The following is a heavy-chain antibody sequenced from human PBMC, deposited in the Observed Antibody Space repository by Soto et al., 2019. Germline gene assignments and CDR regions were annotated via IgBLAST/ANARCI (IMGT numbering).Heavy chain of an antibody. CDR3: ARGDVVVLTATSNFDY. D-gene: IGHD2-21*02. J-gene: IGHJ4*02. CDR2: ISSSYYI. V-gene: IGHV3-21*01. CDR1: GFTFSSYT. Sequence: LRLSCAASGFTFSSYTMKWVRQAPGKGLEWVASISSSYYIKYADSVKGRFTISRDNAKNSLYLQMNSLRAEDTAVYYCARGDVVVLTATSNFDYWGQGTLVTVSS.